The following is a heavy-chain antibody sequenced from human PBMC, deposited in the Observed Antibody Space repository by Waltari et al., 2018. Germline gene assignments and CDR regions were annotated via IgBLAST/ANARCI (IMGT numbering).Heavy chain of an antibody. CDR1: GLNISPYW. CDR3: GTLEPIAS. Sequence: EEQVVESGGGLVQPGGSLRLSCRASGLNISPYWVDLVRQVRGRGRGSVADVNKEVTRTTYAGTVRGRFTVSRENVRNTVALNMSTLRTDDTAVYYCGTLEPIASWGQGTLVTVSS. V-gene: IGHV3-74*03. J-gene: IGHJ4*02. CDR2: VNKEVTRT.